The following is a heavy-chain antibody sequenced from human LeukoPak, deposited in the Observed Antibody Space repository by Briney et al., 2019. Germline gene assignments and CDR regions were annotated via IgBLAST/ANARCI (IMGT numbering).Heavy chain of an antibody. D-gene: IGHD2-2*01. V-gene: IGHV1-18*01. CDR1: GYPFTSYG. J-gene: IGHJ6*02. CDR3: ARLYQLPNFYYYGMDV. Sequence: ASVKVSCKASGYPFTSYGISWVRQAPGQGLEWMGWISAYNGNTNYAQKAQGRVTMTTDTSTSTAYMDLRSLRPDDTAVYYCARLYQLPNFYYYGMDVWGQGTTVTVSS. CDR2: ISAYNGNT.